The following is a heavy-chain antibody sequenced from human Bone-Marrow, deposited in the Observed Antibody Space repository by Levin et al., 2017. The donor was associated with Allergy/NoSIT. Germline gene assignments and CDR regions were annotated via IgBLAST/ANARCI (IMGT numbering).Heavy chain of an antibody. Sequence: SLKISCAASGFTFDDYAMHWVRQAPGKGLEWVSGISWNSGSIGYADSVKGRFTISRDNAKNSLYLQMNSLRAEDTALYYCAKDIFKYYYDSSGYYSTFALWGQGTLVTVSS. D-gene: IGHD3-22*01. CDR2: ISWNSGSI. J-gene: IGHJ4*02. CDR1: GFTFDDYA. CDR3: AKDIFKYYYDSSGYYSTFAL. V-gene: IGHV3-9*01.